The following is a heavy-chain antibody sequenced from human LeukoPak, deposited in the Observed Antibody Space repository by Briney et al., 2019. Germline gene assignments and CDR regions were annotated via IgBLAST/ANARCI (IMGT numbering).Heavy chain of an antibody. Sequence: GESLKISCNASGYXFISNRISWVRQMPGKGLEWMGNIDPSDSYTNYSPSFQGHVTISADKSISTAYLQWSSLKASDTAMYYCARLVTGDPDYWGQGTLVTVSS. D-gene: IGHD7-27*01. V-gene: IGHV5-10-1*01. CDR3: ARLVTGDPDY. CDR1: GYXFISNR. J-gene: IGHJ4*02. CDR2: IDPSDSYT.